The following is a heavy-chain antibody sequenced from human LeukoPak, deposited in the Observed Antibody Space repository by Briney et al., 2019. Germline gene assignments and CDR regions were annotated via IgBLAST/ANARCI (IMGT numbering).Heavy chain of an antibody. CDR1: DDFIRRES. J-gene: IGHJ4*02. CDR3: ARKEWVPYYFDY. CDR2: ISYSGTT. Sequence: PSETLSLTCTVSDDFIRRESWTWIRQPPGKGLEYIGYISYSGTTDYKPSLESRVTISVDMSKNQFSLKLTSVTAADTAVYHCARKEWVPYYFDYWGQGALVTVSS. V-gene: IGHV4-59*01. D-gene: IGHD3-3*01.